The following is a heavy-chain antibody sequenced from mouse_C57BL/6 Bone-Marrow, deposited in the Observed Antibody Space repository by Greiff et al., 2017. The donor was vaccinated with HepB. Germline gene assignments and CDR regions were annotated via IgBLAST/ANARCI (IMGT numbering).Heavy chain of an antibody. CDR3: AGYYYGSSGGMDY. CDR1: GFNIKNTY. J-gene: IGHJ4*01. D-gene: IGHD1-1*01. Sequence: VQLQQSVAELVRPGASVKLSCTASGFNIKNTYMHWVKQRPEQGLEWIGRIDPANGNTKYAPKFQGKATITADTSSNTAYLPLSSLTSEDTAIYYCAGYYYGSSGGMDYWGQGTSVTVSS. CDR2: IDPANGNT. V-gene: IGHV14-3*01.